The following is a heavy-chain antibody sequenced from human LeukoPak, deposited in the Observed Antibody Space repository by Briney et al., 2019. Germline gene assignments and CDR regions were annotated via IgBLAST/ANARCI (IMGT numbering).Heavy chain of an antibody. D-gene: IGHD3-22*01. Sequence: SETLSLTCAVYGGSFSGYYWSWIRQPPGKGLEWIGEINHSGSTNYNPSLKSRVTISVDTSKNQFSLKLSSVTAADTAVYYCARVPLYYDISALDYWGQGTLVTVSS. CDR1: GGSFSGYY. CDR3: ARVPLYYDISALDY. CDR2: INHSGST. V-gene: IGHV4-34*01. J-gene: IGHJ4*02.